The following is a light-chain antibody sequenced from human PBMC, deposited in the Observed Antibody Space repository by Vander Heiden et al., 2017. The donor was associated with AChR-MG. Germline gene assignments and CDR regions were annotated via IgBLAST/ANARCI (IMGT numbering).Light chain of an antibody. V-gene: IGLV1-44*01. Sequence: QSVLTQPPSASGTPGQRVTISCSGSSPNIRSNTVNWYQQLPGTAPRLLIYNNNQRPSGVPDRFSGSKSGTSASLAISGLQSEDEADYYCAAWDDSLNVLFGGGTKLTVL. CDR2: NNN. CDR3: AAWDDSLNVL. J-gene: IGLJ2*01. CDR1: SPNIRSNT.